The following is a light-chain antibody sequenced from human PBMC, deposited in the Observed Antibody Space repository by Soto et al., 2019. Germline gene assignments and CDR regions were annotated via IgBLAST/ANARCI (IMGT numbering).Light chain of an antibody. Sequence: EIVMSQSPLSLPVSPGEAASISCRSSQSFLNSNGYNYLDWYLQKPGQSPQLLIYLGSHRASGVPDRFSGSGSGTDLTLEISRVEAEDVGVYYCMQSLQTPYTFGQGTKLEIK. V-gene: IGKV2-28*01. CDR1: QSFLNSNGYNY. CDR2: LGS. J-gene: IGKJ2*01. CDR3: MQSLQTPYT.